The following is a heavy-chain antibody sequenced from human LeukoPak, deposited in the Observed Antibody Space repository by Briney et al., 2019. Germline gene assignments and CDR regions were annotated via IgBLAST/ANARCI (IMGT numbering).Heavy chain of an antibody. CDR1: GGSISSSSYY. J-gene: IGHJ4*02. D-gene: IGHD4-17*01. CDR3: ARVSHHDYGDWAFDY. Sequence: PSETLSLTCTVSGGSISSSSYYWGWIRQPPGKGLEWIGSIYYSGSTYYNPSLKSRVTISVDTSKNQFSLKLSSVTAADTAVYYCARVSHHDYGDWAFDYWGQGTLVTVSS. V-gene: IGHV4-39*07. CDR2: IYYSGST.